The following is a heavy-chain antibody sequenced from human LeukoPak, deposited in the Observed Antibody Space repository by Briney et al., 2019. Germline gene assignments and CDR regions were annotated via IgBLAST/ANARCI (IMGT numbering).Heavy chain of an antibody. D-gene: IGHD2-15*01. Sequence: AASVKVSCKASGYTFTSYGISWVRQAPGQGLEWMGWISAYNGNTNYAQKLQGRVTMTTDTSTSTAYMELRSLRSDDTAVYYCASPYCSGGTCYAHDAFDIWGQGTMVTVSS. J-gene: IGHJ3*02. CDR1: GYTFTSYG. CDR3: ASPYCSGGTCYAHDAFDI. V-gene: IGHV1-18*01. CDR2: ISAYNGNT.